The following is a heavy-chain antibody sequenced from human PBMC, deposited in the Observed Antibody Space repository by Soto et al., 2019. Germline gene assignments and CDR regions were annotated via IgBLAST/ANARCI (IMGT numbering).Heavy chain of an antibody. J-gene: IGHJ1*01. D-gene: IGHD5-18*01. CDR2: FDPEDGET. V-gene: IGHV1-24*01. Sequence: ASVRVSGKVSGYTLTELSMHWVRQAPGKGLEWMGGFDPEDGETIYAQKFQGRVTMTEDTSTDTAYMELSSLRSEDTAVYYCATDYRSYRNEYFQHWGQGTLVTVSS. CDR1: GYTLTELS. CDR3: ATDYRSYRNEYFQH.